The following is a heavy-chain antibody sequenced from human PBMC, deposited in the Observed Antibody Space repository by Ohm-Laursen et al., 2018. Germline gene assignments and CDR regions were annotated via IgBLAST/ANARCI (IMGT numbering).Heavy chain of an antibody. J-gene: IGHJ6*02. D-gene: IGHD6-6*01. CDR2: IKQDGSEK. CDR1: GFTFSSYW. Sequence: SLRLSCSASGFTFSSYWMSWVRQAPGKGLEWVANIKQDGSEKYYVDSVKGRFTISRDNAKNSLYLQMNSLRADDTAVYYCARNAAPRGGSSSAGTYYYGLDVWGQGTTVTASS. V-gene: IGHV3-7*01. CDR3: ARNAAPRGGSSSAGTYYYGLDV.